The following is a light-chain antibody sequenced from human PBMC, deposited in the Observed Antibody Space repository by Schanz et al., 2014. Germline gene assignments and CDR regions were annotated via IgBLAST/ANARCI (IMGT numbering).Light chain of an antibody. CDR1: SSDVGGYNY. J-gene: IGLJ3*02. CDR3: QSYDTSLTGPWV. CDR2: QVT. V-gene: IGLV2-8*01. Sequence: QSALTQPASVSGSPGQSITISCTGTSSDVGGYNYVSWYQQHPGKAPKVMISQVTKRPSGVPDRFSGSKSGNTASLTVSGLQAEDEADYYCQSYDTSLTGPWVFGGGTKVTVL.